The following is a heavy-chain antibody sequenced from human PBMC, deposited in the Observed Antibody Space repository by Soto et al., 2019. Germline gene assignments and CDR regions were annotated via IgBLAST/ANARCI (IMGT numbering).Heavy chain of an antibody. CDR1: GFTFSSYG. CDR3: AKDWVFDWGARVNWFAP. J-gene: IGHJ5*02. Sequence: GGSLRLSCAASGFTFSSYGMHWVRQAPGKGLEWVAVISYDGSNKYYADSVKGRFTISRDNSKNTLYLQMNSLRAEDTAVYYCAKDWVFDWGARVNWFAPWGQGTLVTVSS. V-gene: IGHV3-30*18. CDR2: ISYDGSNK. D-gene: IGHD3-9*01.